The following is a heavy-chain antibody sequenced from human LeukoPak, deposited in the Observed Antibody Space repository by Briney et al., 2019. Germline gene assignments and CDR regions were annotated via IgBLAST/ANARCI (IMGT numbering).Heavy chain of an antibody. CDR3: ARHNGWAFDI. J-gene: IGHJ3*02. D-gene: IGHD2-15*01. Sequence: PGGSLRLSCAASRFTISSSYMNWVRQAPGKGLEWIGEIHHSGGTKYNPSTRSLDTISVDTSKRQISLKMTSVTAADTAIYYCARHNGWAFDIWGQGTVVTVSS. V-gene: IGHV4-34*01. CDR1: RFTISSSY. CDR2: IHHSGGT.